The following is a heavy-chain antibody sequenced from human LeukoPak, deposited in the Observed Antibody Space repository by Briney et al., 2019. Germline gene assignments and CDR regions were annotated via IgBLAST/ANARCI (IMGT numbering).Heavy chain of an antibody. J-gene: IGHJ4*02. D-gene: IGHD3-10*01. CDR2: IGTAGDT. CDR3: ARGSYYYGSGSYYFDY. V-gene: IGHV3-13*01. CDR1: GFTLSSYD. Sequence: GGSLRLSCAASGFTLSSYDMHWVRQATGKGLEWVSAIGTAGDTYYPGSVKGRFTISRENAKNSLYLQMNSLRAGDTAVYYCARGSYYYGSGSYYFDYWGQGTLVTVSS.